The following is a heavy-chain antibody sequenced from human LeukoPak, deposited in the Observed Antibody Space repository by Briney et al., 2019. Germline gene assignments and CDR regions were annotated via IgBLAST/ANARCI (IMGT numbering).Heavy chain of an antibody. CDR1: GYTFTGYY. CDR2: INPNSGGT. Sequence: ASVKVSCKASGYTFTGYYMHWVRQAPGQGLEWMGWINPNSGGTNYAQKFQGRVTMTRDTSISTAYMELSRLRSDDTAVYYCARADCGGDCYQFGYWGQGTLVTVSS. CDR3: ARADCGGDCYQFGY. D-gene: IGHD2-21*02. J-gene: IGHJ4*02. V-gene: IGHV1-2*02.